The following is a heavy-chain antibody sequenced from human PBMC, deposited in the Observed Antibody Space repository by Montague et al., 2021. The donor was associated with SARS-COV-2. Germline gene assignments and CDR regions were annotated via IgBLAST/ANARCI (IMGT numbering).Heavy chain of an antibody. CDR1: GFTFSFHW. CDR3: ARVPSSSWYFEY. D-gene: IGHD6-13*01. CDR2: IKQDGSKK. Sequence: SLRLSCAASGFTFSFHWMSWVRQAPGKGLEWVANIKQDGSKKYYVDSVKSRFTISRDNAKNSLYLQMNSLRAEDTAVYYCARVPSSSWYFEYWGQGTLVTVSS. J-gene: IGHJ4*02. V-gene: IGHV3-7*01.